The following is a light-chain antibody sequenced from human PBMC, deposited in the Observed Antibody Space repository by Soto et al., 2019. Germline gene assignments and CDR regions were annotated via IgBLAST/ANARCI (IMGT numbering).Light chain of an antibody. Sequence: DVVMTQTPLSLSVAPGQPASISCKSSQSLLHITGETFLFWYLQKPGQSPQLLIYEVSTRVSGVPDRFSGSGSGADFTLEISRVETDDVGIYYCMQSTQLPPTFGQGTRREIK. CDR1: QSLLHITGETF. CDR2: EVS. J-gene: IGKJ5*01. V-gene: IGKV2D-29*02. CDR3: MQSTQLPPT.